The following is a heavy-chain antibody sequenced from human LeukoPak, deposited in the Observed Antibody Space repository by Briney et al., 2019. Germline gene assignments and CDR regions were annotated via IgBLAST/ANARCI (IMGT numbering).Heavy chain of an antibody. Sequence: SETLSLTCTVSGYSISSGYYWGWIRQPPGKGLEWIGSIYHSGSTYYNPSLKSRVTISVDTSKNQFSLKLSSVTAADTAVYYCARGISGYYQEWGQGTLVTVSS. V-gene: IGHV4-38-2*02. CDR3: ARGISGYYQE. CDR1: GYSISSGYY. J-gene: IGHJ4*02. CDR2: IYHSGST. D-gene: IGHD3-22*01.